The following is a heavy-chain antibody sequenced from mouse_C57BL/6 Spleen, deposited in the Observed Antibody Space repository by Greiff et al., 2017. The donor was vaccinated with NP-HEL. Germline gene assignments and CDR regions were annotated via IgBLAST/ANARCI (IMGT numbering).Heavy chain of an antibody. CDR2: IDPSDSYT. CDR3: AGDYDEGYAMDY. CDR1: GYTFTSYW. D-gene: IGHD2-4*01. V-gene: IGHV1-59*01. J-gene: IGHJ4*01. Sequence: VQLQQPGAELVRPGTSVKLSCKASGYTFTSYWMHWVKQRPGQGLEWIGVIDPSDSYTNYNQKFKGKATLTVDTSSSTAYMQLSSLTSEDSAVYYCAGDYDEGYAMDYWGQGTSVTVSS.